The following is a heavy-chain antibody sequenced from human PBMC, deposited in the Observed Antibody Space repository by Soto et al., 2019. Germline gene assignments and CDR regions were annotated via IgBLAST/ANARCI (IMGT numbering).Heavy chain of an antibody. Sequence: PGESLKISCKGSGYSFSSSWIGWVRQMPGKGLEWMGIIYPGDSDTRYSPSFQGQVTISAAKSISTAYLQWSSLKASDTAMYYCASPSTVVTTRAFDIWGQGTMVTVSS. CDR2: IYPGDSDT. J-gene: IGHJ3*02. V-gene: IGHV5-51*01. D-gene: IGHD4-17*01. CDR1: GYSFSSSW. CDR3: ASPSTVVTTRAFDI.